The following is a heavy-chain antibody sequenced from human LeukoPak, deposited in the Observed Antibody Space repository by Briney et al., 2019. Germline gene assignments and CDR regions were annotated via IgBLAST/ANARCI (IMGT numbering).Heavy chain of an antibody. CDR3: ARVRPGSGSDDHDY. CDR2: ISAYNGNT. CDR1: GYMFTSYG. Sequence: ASVKVSCKASGYMFTSYGINWVRQAPGQGLERMGWISAYNGNTNYAQKFQGRVIMTTDTSTSTAYLELRSLRSDDTAVYYCARVRPGSGSDDHDYWGQGTLVTVSS. J-gene: IGHJ4*02. V-gene: IGHV1-18*01. D-gene: IGHD1-26*01.